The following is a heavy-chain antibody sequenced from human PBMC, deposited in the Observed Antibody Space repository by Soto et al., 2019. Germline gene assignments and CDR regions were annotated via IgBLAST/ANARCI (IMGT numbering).Heavy chain of an antibody. CDR3: ARGGEAVADY. CDR1: GGSISSRNFY. Sequence: SETLSFTCTVSGGSISSRNFYWGWIRQPPGEGLEWIGSIYHSESTYYNPSLKSRVTISVDTSKNHFSLSLSSLTASDTAVYYCARGGEAVADYWGQGTLVTVS. CDR2: IYHSEST. D-gene: IGHD6-19*01. J-gene: IGHJ4*02. V-gene: IGHV4-39*02.